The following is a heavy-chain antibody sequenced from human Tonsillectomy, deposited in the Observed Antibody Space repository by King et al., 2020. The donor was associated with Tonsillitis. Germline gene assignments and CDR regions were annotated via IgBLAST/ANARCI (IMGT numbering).Heavy chain of an antibody. CDR1: GGSFSGYY. Sequence: VQLQQWGAGLLKPSETLSLTCAVYGGSFSGYYRSWIRQPPGKGLEWIGEINHSGSTNYNPSLKSRVTVSVDTSKNQFSLKLSSVTAADTAVYYCARVVFTTYAFDIWGQGTMVTVSS. D-gene: IGHD1-1*01. CDR3: ARVVFTTYAFDI. CDR2: INHSGST. J-gene: IGHJ3*02. V-gene: IGHV4-34*01.